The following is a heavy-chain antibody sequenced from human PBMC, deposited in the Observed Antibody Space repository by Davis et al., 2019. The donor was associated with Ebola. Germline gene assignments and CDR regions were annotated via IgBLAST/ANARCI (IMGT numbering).Heavy chain of an antibody. Sequence: SVKVSCKASGGTFSSYAISWVRQAPGQGLEWMGRIIPILGIANYAQKFQGRVTITADKSTSTAYMELSSLRSDDTAVYYCARDSNTIFGVVIIPGMDVWGQGTTVTVSS. CDR2: IIPILGIA. CDR1: GGTFSSYA. J-gene: IGHJ6*02. V-gene: IGHV1-69*04. CDR3: ARDSNTIFGVVIIPGMDV. D-gene: IGHD3-3*01.